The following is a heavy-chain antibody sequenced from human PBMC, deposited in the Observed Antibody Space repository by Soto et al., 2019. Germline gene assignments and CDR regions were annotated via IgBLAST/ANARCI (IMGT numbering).Heavy chain of an antibody. CDR3: ARPSNYDFWSGLVPYYYYYGMDV. Sequence: GGSLRLSCAASGFTFSSYSMNWVRQAPGKGLEWVSSISSSSSYIYYADSVKGRFTISRDNAKNSLYLQMNSLRAEDTAVYYCARPSNYDFWSGLVPYYYYYGMDVWGQGTTVTVSS. CDR2: ISSSSSYI. J-gene: IGHJ6*02. V-gene: IGHV3-21*01. CDR1: GFTFSSYS. D-gene: IGHD3-3*01.